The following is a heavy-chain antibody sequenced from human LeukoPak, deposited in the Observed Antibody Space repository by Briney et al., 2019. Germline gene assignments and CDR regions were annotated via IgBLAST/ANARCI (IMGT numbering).Heavy chain of an antibody. J-gene: IGHJ4*02. Sequence: SETLSLTCTVSSGSISSGTWWSWVRQPPGKGLEWIGQIYHGGDTNYNPSLKSRITISLDTSKNQFSLKLSSVTAADTAVYYCAGPSSGFVGDYWGQGTLVTVSS. CDR3: AGPSSGFVGDY. CDR1: SGSISSGTW. CDR2: IYHGGDT. D-gene: IGHD6-6*01. V-gene: IGHV4-4*02.